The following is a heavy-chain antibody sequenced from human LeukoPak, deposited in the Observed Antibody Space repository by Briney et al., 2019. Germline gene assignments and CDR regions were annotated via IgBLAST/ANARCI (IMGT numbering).Heavy chain of an antibody. CDR3: ARAGSSSWYYYYYYMDV. V-gene: IGHV1-2*02. D-gene: IGHD6-13*01. CDR1: GYTFTSYG. CDR2: INPNSGGT. Sequence: ASVKVSCKASGYTFTSYGISWVRQAPGQGLEWMGWINPNSGGTNYAQKFQGRVTMTRDTSISTAYMELSRLRSDDTAVYYCARAGSSSWYYYYYYMDVWGKGTTVTVSS. J-gene: IGHJ6*03.